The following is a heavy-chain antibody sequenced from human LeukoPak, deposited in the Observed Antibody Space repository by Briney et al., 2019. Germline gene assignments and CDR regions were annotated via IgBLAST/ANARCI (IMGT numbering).Heavy chain of an antibody. Sequence: SETLSLTCAVSGGSISSSTWWSWVRQPPGKGLEWIGEIYHSGSTNYNPSLKSRVTISVDTSKNQFSPKLSSVTAADTAVYYCARHSILHLDYWGQGTLVTVSS. D-gene: IGHD3-9*01. J-gene: IGHJ4*02. CDR1: GGSISSSTW. CDR2: IYHSGST. CDR3: ARHSILHLDY. V-gene: IGHV4-4*02.